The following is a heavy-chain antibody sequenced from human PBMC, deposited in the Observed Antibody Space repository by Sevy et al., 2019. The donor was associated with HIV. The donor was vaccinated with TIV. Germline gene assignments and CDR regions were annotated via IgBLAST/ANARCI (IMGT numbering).Heavy chain of an antibody. Sequence: ASVKVSCKASGFTFTSSAMQWVRQARGQRLEWIGWIVVGSGNTNYAQKFQERVTITRDMSTSTAYMELSGLRSEDTAVYYCAAGLPAHPYNWNPLDAFDIWGQGTMVTVSS. CDR1: GFTFTSSA. J-gene: IGHJ3*02. CDR3: AAGLPAHPYNWNPLDAFDI. CDR2: IVVGSGNT. V-gene: IGHV1-58*02. D-gene: IGHD1-20*01.